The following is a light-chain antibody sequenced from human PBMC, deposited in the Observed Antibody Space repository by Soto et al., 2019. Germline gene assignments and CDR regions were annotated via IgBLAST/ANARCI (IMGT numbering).Light chain of an antibody. Sequence: QSVLTQPPSVSGAPGQRVTISCTGTSSNTGAGFNVHWYQHLPGAAPKLLIYANNNRPLGVPDRFSGSKSGTSASLAITGLRAGDEAYYYCQSYDRGLVGWVFGGGTKLTVL. CDR2: ANN. CDR1: SSNTGAGFN. V-gene: IGLV1-40*01. CDR3: QSYDRGLVGWV. J-gene: IGLJ3*02.